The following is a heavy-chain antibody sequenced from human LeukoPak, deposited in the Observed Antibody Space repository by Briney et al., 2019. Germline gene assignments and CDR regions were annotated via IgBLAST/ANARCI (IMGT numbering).Heavy chain of an antibody. D-gene: IGHD3-22*01. V-gene: IGHV1-2*02. Sequence: ASVKVSCKASGYTFTGYYMQWVRQAPGQGLEWMGWINPNSGGTNYAQKFQGRVTMTRDTSISTAYMELSRLRSDDTAAYYCARDPTTYYYDSSGYYYDYWGQGTLVTVSS. CDR3: ARDPTTYYYDSSGYYYDY. CDR2: INPNSGGT. J-gene: IGHJ4*02. CDR1: GYTFTGYY.